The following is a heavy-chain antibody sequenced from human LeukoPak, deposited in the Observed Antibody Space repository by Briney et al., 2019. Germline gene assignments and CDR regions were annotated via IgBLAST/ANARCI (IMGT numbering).Heavy chain of an antibody. CDR1: GFTFSSYA. CDR3: AKNMSTVTTNLFVP. Sequence: GGSLRLSCAASGFTFSSYAMSWVRHAPGKGLEWVSALCGSGGSTYYADSVKGWFTISRDNSKNPLYLQMDRLRVEDTSVYYRAKNMSTVTTNLFVPWGQGTLVAVSS. V-gene: IGHV3-23*01. CDR2: LCGSGGST. J-gene: IGHJ5*02. D-gene: IGHD4-17*01.